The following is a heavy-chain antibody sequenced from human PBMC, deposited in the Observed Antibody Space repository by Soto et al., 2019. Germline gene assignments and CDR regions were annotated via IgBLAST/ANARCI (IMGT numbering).Heavy chain of an antibody. Sequence: GGSLRLSCAASGFTFSSYAVSWVRQAPGKGLEWVSAISGSGGSTYYADSVKGRFTISRDNSKNTLYLQMNSLRAEDTAVYYCAKRGQWLPPYYYYGMDVWGQGTTVTVSS. V-gene: IGHV3-23*01. CDR1: GFTFSSYA. CDR2: ISGSGGST. CDR3: AKRGQWLPPYYYYGMDV. J-gene: IGHJ6*02. D-gene: IGHD6-19*01.